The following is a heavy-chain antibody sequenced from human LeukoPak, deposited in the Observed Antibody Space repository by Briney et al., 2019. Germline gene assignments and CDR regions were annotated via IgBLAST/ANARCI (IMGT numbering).Heavy chain of an antibody. Sequence: GESLKISCKGSGYSFTSYWIGWVRQMPGKGVEWMGIIYHGDSDTRYSPSFQGQVTISADKSISTAYLQWSSLKASDTAMYYCARLEYYYDSSGYSYFDYCGQGTLVTVS. V-gene: IGHV5-51*01. CDR1: GYSFTSYW. CDR3: ARLEYYYDSSGYSYFDY. CDR2: IYHGDSDT. J-gene: IGHJ4*02. D-gene: IGHD3-22*01.